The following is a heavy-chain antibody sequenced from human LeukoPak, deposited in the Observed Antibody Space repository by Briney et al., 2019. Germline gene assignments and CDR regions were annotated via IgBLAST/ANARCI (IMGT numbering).Heavy chain of an antibody. CDR2: INHSGST. Sequence: SETLSLTCAVYGGSFSGYYWSWIRQPPGKGLEWIGEINHSGSTNYNPSLKSRVTISVDTSKNQFSLKLSSVTAADTAVYYCARGEAAIRAIDYWGQGTPVTVSS. CDR1: GGSFSGYY. D-gene: IGHD2-2*01. J-gene: IGHJ4*02. V-gene: IGHV4-34*01. CDR3: ARGEAAIRAIDY.